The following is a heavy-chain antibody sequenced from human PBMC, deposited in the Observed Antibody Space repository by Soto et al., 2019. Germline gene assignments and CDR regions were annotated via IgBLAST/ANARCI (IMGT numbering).Heavy chain of an antibody. CDR1: GGSFSGHY. Sequence: PSETLSLTCAVYGGSFSGHYWSWIRQPPGKGLEWIGEINHSGSTNYNPSLKSRVTISVDSFKKQFSLKLSSVTAADTAVYYCARGYLGIAARLKGYYYMDVWGKGTTVTVSS. J-gene: IGHJ6*03. V-gene: IGHV4-34*01. D-gene: IGHD6-6*01. CDR3: ARGYLGIAARLKGYYYMDV. CDR2: INHSGST.